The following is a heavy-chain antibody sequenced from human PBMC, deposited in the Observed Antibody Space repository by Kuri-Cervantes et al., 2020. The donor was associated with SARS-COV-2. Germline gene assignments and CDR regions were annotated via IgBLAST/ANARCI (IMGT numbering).Heavy chain of an antibody. V-gene: IGHV3-30*03. CDR1: GFTFNNYG. Sequence: GGSLRLSCAASGFTFNNYGMHWVRQAPGKGLEWVAVISHDGRNKYYADSVKGRFTISRDNSKVTMYLQMSSLRPEDTAVYYCAREEGGELGEAFDYWGQGALVTVSS. CDR2: ISHDGRNK. D-gene: IGHD7-27*01. J-gene: IGHJ4*02. CDR3: AREEGGELGEAFDY.